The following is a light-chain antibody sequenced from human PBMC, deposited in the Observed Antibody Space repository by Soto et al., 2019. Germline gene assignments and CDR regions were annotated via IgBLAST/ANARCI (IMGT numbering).Light chain of an antibody. CDR3: KQYDNWPPWT. Sequence: EIVMTQSPATLSVSPGERVTLSCRASQSVNSNMAWYQQKPGQVPRVLIYGASTRANGIPARFRGSGSGTDFTLSITTLQPEDFAEYHSKQYDNWPPWTFGQGTKVEIK. CDR1: QSVNSN. V-gene: IGKV3-15*01. J-gene: IGKJ1*01. CDR2: GAS.